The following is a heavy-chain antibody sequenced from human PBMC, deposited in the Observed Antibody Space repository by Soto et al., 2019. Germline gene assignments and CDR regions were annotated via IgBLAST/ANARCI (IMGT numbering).Heavy chain of an antibody. Sequence: GVYLGLSCAASGFTFSSYWMSWVRQAPGKGLERAANIRQEGSEKYYVDSLEGRFTISRDNTNNSLYLQMNSLRAEDTAVYYCTRVYPGSGWPYHYYGMDVWGQGTTVTVSS. D-gene: IGHD6-19*01. J-gene: IGHJ6*02. CDR1: GFTFSSYW. CDR2: IRQEGSEK. V-gene: IGHV3-7*01. CDR3: TRVYPGSGWPYHYYGMDV.